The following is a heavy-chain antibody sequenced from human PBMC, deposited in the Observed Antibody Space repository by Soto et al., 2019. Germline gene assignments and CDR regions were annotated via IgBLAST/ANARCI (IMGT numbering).Heavy chain of an antibody. CDR3: SRAVAVPADFDY. CDR2: INAGNGNE. V-gene: IGHV1-3*05. D-gene: IGHD6-19*01. CDR1: GYTFTGYA. Sequence: QVQLVQSGAEEKKPGASVKVSCKASGYTFTGYAMHWVRQAPGQRLEWMGWINAGNGNEKYSPKFQGGVTITRDTSESTANMELRRLRSEDTAVYYCSRAVAVPADFDYWGQGTLVTVSS. J-gene: IGHJ4*02.